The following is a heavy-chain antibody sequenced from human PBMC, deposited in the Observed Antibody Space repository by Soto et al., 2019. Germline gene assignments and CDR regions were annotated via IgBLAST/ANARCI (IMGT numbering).Heavy chain of an antibody. Sequence: PGGSLKVSCAASGFPFSIYPMSWVRPAPEKGLGFSAISGSGGNTYYADSVQGRFTISRDNSKNTLYLQMNSLRAEDTAVYYCAKVRVDYGDYVFDYWGQGTLVTVSS. D-gene: IGHD4-17*01. CDR1: GFPFSIYP. CDR3: AKVRVDYGDYVFDY. V-gene: IGHV3-23*01. CDR2: ISGSGGNT. J-gene: IGHJ4*02.